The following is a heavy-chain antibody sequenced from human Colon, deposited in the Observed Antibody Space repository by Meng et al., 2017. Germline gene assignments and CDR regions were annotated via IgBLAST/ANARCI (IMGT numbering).Heavy chain of an antibody. Sequence: QVLLQESGPGLVQPSQTLSLTCPVSGASVSSGPYYWRWIRQHPGKGLEWIGYIYYSGSTYYNPSLKSRVIISVDSSKNQFSLNLTSVTAADTAVYYCATEATLYYFDYWGQGALVTVSS. V-gene: IGHV4-31*03. CDR2: IYYSGST. J-gene: IGHJ4*02. CDR3: ATEATLYYFDY. CDR1: GASVSSGPYY. D-gene: IGHD3-16*01.